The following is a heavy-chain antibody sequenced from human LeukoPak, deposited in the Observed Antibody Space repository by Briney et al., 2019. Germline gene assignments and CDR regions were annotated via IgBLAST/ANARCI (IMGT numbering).Heavy chain of an antibody. D-gene: IGHD3-16*02. CDR2: ISSSSSYI. CDR3: ARGLPITFGGVIPRV. V-gene: IGHV3-21*01. Sequence: PGGSLRLSCAASGFTFSSYSMNWVRQAPGKGLEWVSSISSSSSYIYYADSVKGRFTISRDNAKNSLYLQMNSLRAEDTAVYYCARGLPITFGGVIPRVWGQGTLVTVSS. CDR1: GFTFSSYS. J-gene: IGHJ4*02.